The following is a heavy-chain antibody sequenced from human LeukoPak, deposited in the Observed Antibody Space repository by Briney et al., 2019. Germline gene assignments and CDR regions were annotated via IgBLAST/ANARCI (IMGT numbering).Heavy chain of an antibody. D-gene: IGHD3-16*01. CDR1: GGSISGHH. CDR2: IHYSGKA. CDR3: ARFGVDYDMDV. V-gene: IGHV4-59*11. Sequence: SETLSLTCTVSGGSISGHHWTWMRQPPGKGLEWIGQIHYSGKADYNPSLRSRINISVDMSKNQMSLKVNSVTAADTAVYYCARFGVDYDMDVWGQGTTVTVSS. J-gene: IGHJ6*02.